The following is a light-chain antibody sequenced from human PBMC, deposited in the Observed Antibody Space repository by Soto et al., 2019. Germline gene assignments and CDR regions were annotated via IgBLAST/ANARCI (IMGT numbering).Light chain of an antibody. Sequence: SYELTQPPSVSVCPGQTARSTCSGDALPKQYAYWYQQKPGQAPVLVIYKDSERPSGIPERFSGSSSGTTVTLTISGVQAEDEADYYCQSADSSGTYLFGGGTKVTVL. CDR3: QSADSSGTYL. V-gene: IGLV3-25*03. CDR1: ALPKQY. J-gene: IGLJ2*01. CDR2: KDS.